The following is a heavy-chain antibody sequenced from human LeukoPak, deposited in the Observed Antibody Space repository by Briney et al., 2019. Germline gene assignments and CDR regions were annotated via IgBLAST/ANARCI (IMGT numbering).Heavy chain of an antibody. CDR1: GFTFSTYS. V-gene: IGHV3-48*01. CDR3: ARDVVAAAGYYYYMDV. CDR2: IQSSSNTI. J-gene: IGHJ6*03. Sequence: GGSLRLSCAASGFTFSTYSMNWVRQTPGKGLEWVSYIQSSSNTIYYADSVKGRFTISRDNAKNALYLQMNSLRAEDTAVYYCARDVVAAAGYYYYMDVWGKGTTVTISS. D-gene: IGHD6-13*01.